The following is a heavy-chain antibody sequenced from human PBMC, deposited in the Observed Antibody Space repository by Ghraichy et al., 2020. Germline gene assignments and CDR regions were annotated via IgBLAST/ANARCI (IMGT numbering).Heavy chain of an antibody. CDR1: GLTFSGYT. V-gene: IGHV3-48*02. CDR3: ATGGGTF. D-gene: IGHD2-15*01. CDR2: ISNGDGTI. J-gene: IGHJ4*02. Sequence: GGSPRLSCAVSGLTFSGYTMKWVRQAPGKGLEWISFISNGDGTIYYADSVKSRFTISRDNAKNSLYLQMNSLRDEDTAVYYCATGGGTFWGQGTLVTVSS.